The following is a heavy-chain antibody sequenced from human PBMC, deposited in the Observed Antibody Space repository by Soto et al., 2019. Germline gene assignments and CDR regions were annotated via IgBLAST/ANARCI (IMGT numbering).Heavy chain of an antibody. V-gene: IGHV3-7*05. CDR2: IKGDVSEK. D-gene: IGHD1-7*01. CDR3: VKGGTNIAY. CDR1: GFDFTKSW. J-gene: IGHJ4*02. Sequence: GGSLRLSCAASGFDFTKSWMSWSRQAPGKGLEWVANIKGDVSEKYSVDSVKGRFTISRDNAENSLYLQMNSLRAEDTAVYYCVKGGTNIAYWGQGILVTVSS.